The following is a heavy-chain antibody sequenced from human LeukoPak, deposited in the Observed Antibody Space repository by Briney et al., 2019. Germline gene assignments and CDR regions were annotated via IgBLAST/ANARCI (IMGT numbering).Heavy chain of an antibody. CDR3: AKGGYSYGHSDY. Sequence: TGGSLRLSCAASGFTFSSYAMSWVRQAPGKGLEWVSAISGSGGSTYYADSVKGRFIISRDNSKNTLYLQMNSLRAEDTAVYYCAKGGYSYGHSDYWGQGTLVTVSS. V-gene: IGHV3-23*01. D-gene: IGHD5-18*01. CDR2: ISGSGGST. CDR1: GFTFSSYA. J-gene: IGHJ4*02.